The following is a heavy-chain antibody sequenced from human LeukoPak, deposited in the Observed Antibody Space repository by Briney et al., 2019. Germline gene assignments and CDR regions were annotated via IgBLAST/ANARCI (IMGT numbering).Heavy chain of an antibody. J-gene: IGHJ4*02. Sequence: GASVKVSCKASGYTFTGYYMHWVRQAPGQGLEWMGWINPNSGGTNYAQKFQGWVTMSRDTSISTAYMELSRLRSDDTAVYYCARSCSGGSCYDYWGQGTLVTVSS. CDR3: ARSCSGGSCYDY. D-gene: IGHD2-15*01. V-gene: IGHV1-2*04. CDR2: INPNSGGT. CDR1: GYTFTGYY.